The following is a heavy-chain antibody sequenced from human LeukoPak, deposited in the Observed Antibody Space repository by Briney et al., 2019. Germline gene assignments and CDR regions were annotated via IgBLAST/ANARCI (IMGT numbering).Heavy chain of an antibody. CDR1: GYTFTRYE. CDR2: MNPNSGNT. CDR3: ARVRFLCSSTSCYFGY. Sequence: ASVKVSCKASGYTFTRYEINWVRQATGQGLEGVGWMNPNSGNTGYAKKFQSRVTMTRNTSISTAYMELSSLRSEDTAVYYCARVRFLCSSTSCYFGYWGQGTLVTVSS. V-gene: IGHV1-8*01. J-gene: IGHJ4*02. D-gene: IGHD2-2*01.